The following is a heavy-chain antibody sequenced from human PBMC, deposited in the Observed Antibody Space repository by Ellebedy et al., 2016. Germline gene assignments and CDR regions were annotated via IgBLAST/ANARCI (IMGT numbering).Heavy chain of an antibody. V-gene: IGHV1-8*02. CDR1: GYTFTSYY. CDR3: AVVSRGIYSVKAFDI. Sequence: ASVKVSCKASGYTFTSYYMHWVRQATGQGLEWMGWMNPNSGNTGYAQKFQGRVTMTRNTSISTAYMELSSLRSEDTAVYYCAVVSRGIYSVKAFDIWGQGTMVTVSS. D-gene: IGHD5/OR15-5a*01. CDR2: MNPNSGNT. J-gene: IGHJ3*02.